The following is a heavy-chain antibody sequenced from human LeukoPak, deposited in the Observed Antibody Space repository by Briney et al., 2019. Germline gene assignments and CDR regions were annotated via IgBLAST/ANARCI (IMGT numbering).Heavy chain of an antibody. CDR3: ARVPGIQLWPTGSFYFDY. J-gene: IGHJ4*02. V-gene: IGHV3-53*01. CDR2: IYSGGST. D-gene: IGHD5-18*01. Sequence: GGSLRLSCAASGFTVSSNYMSWVRQAPGKGLEWVSVIYSGGSTYYADSVKGRFTISRDNSKNTLYLQMNSLRAEDTAVYYCARVPGIQLWPTGSFYFDYWGQATLVTVSS. CDR1: GFTVSSNY.